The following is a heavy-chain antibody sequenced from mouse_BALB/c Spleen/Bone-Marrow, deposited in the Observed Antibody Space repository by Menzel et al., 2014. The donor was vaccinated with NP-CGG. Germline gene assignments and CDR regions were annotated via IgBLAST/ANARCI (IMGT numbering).Heavy chain of an antibody. CDR3: ASSFITTAYYFDY. D-gene: IGHD1-2*01. CDR1: GYSFTGYF. J-gene: IGHJ2*01. V-gene: IGHV1-20*02. Sequence: VQLQQSGPELVKPGASVKISCKASGYSFTGYFMNWVMQSHGKSLEWIGRINPYNGDTFYNQKFKGKATLTVDKSSSTAHMELRSLASEDSAVYHCASSFITTAYYFDYWGQGTTLTVSS. CDR2: INPYNGDT.